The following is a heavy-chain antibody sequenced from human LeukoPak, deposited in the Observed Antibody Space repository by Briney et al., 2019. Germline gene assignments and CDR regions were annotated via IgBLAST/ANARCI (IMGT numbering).Heavy chain of an antibody. CDR1: GGTFSSYT. CDR3: ARGPSLDGYSYGENWFDP. CDR2: IIPILGIA. V-gene: IGHV1-69*02. J-gene: IGHJ5*02. D-gene: IGHD5-18*01. Sequence: ASVKVSCKASGGTFSSYTISWVRQAPGQGLEWMGRIIPILGIANYAQKFQGRVTITADKSTSTAYMELSSLRSEDTAVYYCARGPSLDGYSYGENWFDPWGQGTLVTVSS.